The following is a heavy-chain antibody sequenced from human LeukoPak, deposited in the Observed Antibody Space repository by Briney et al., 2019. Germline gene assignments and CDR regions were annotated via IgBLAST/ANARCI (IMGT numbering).Heavy chain of an antibody. V-gene: IGHV3-33*01. Sequence: GRSLRLSCAASGFTFSSYGMHWVRQAPGKGLEWVAVIWYDGSNKYYADSVKGRFTISRDNAKNSLYLQMNSLRAEDTAVYYCARDLAYGGNREANYFDYWGQGTLVTVSS. CDR2: IWYDGSNK. CDR1: GFTFSSYG. D-gene: IGHD4-23*01. J-gene: IGHJ4*02. CDR3: ARDLAYGGNREANYFDY.